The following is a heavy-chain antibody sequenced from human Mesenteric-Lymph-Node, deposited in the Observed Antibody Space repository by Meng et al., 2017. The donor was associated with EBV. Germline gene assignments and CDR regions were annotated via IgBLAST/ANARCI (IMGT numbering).Heavy chain of an antibody. CDR3: ARGEVFDS. V-gene: IGHV4-59*07. J-gene: IGHJ4*02. Sequence: QGQLQESGPGLVKPSGTLSRTCNVSGGSSNSFYWSWIRQPPGKGLEWIGYIYHSGSTNYNPSLKSRVTMSVDMSKNQFSLKLSSVTAADTAVYYCARGEVFDSWGQGTLVTVSS. CDR2: IYHSGST. CDR1: GGSSNSFY.